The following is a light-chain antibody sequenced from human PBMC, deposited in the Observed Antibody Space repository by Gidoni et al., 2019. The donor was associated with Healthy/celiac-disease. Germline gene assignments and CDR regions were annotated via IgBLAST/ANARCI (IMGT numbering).Light chain of an antibody. CDR3: NSRDSSGNHVV. V-gene: IGLV3-19*01. CDR2: GKN. Sequence: SSELTQDPAVSVALGQTVRITCQGDSLRSYYASGYQKKPGQAPVLVIYGKNNRPSGIPDRFSGSSSGNTASWTITGAQAEDEADDYCNSRDSSGNHVVFGGGTKLTVL. CDR1: SLRSYY. J-gene: IGLJ2*01.